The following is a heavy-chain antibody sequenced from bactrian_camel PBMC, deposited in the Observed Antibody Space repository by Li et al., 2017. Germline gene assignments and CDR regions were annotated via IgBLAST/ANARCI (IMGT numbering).Heavy chain of an antibody. V-gene: IGHV3S54*01. J-gene: IGHJ4*01. Sequence: QLVESGGGSVQAGGSLRLSCIAQTDIYHENCMSWFRQAPGKPREGVASIYTGDGRTYIADSVKGRFTISQDNAKNTVYLQMNNLRFEDTAMYFCGADSPLNTEECFGIATVPTYEGRGTQVTVS. D-gene: IGHD4*01. CDR2: IYTGDGRT. CDR1: TDIYHENC.